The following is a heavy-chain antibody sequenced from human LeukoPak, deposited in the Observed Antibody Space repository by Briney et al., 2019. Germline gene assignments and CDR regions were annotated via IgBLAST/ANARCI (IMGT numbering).Heavy chain of an antibody. D-gene: IGHD1-26*01. J-gene: IGHJ5*02. V-gene: IGHV4-59*08. CDR3: ARVSYYERWFDP. CDR1: GGSISSYY. Sequence: SETLSLTCTVSGGSISSYYWSWIRQPPGKGLEWIGYIYYSGSTNYNPSLKSRVTISVDTSKNQFSLKLYSVTAADTAVYYCARVSYYERWFDPWGQGTLVTVSS. CDR2: IYYSGST.